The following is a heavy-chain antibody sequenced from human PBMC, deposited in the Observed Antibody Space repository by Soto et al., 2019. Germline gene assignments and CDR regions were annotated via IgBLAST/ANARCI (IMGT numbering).Heavy chain of an antibody. CDR3: AKGGRQWLVTSDFNY. D-gene: IGHD6-19*01. V-gene: IGHV3-30*18. J-gene: IGHJ4*02. CDR1: GFTFSDYA. CDR2: VSHDGRNT. Sequence: VQLVESGGGVVQPGRSLRLSCAASGFTFSDYAMHWVRQAPGKGLEWVAVVSHDGRNTHYADSVKGRFTISRDSSKNTVSLEMTSLRAEDKAVDYCAKGGRQWLVTSDFNYWGQGALVTVSS.